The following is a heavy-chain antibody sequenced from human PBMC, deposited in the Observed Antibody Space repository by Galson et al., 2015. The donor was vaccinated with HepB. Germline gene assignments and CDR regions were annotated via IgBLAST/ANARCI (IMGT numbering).Heavy chain of an antibody. V-gene: IGHV3-21*01. CDR3: ARGGGTSTSNAHGY. CDR2: ISSSSSYI. J-gene: IGHJ4*02. CDR1: GFTFSSYS. Sequence: SLRLSCAASGFTFSSYSMNWVRQAPGKGLEWVASISSSSSYIYYADSVKGRFTISRDNAKNSLYLQMNSLRAEDTAVYYCARGGGTSTSNAHGYWGQGTLVTVSS. D-gene: IGHD1-7*01.